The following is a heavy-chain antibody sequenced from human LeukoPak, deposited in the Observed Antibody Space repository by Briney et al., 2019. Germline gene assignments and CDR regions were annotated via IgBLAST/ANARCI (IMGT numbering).Heavy chain of an antibody. Sequence: GESLQISCKGSGYSFTSYWIGWVRQLPGKGLEWMGIIYPGDSDTRYSPSFQGQVTISADKSISTAYLQWSSLKASDTAMYYCARYGVQGSRHFDYWGQGTLVTVSS. J-gene: IGHJ4*02. CDR3: ARYGVQGSRHFDY. D-gene: IGHD1-1*01. CDR2: IYPGDSDT. CDR1: GYSFTSYW. V-gene: IGHV5-51*01.